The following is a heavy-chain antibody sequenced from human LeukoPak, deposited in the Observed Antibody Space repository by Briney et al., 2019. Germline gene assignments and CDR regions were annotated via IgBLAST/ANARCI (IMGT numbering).Heavy chain of an antibody. V-gene: IGHV5-51*01. CDR1: GDSFTSYW. D-gene: IGHD6-13*01. CDR3: ARRGPRIAAAGDDY. CDR2: IYPDDSDT. Sequence: GESLKISCKGYGDSFTSYWIGWVRQMPGKGLEWMGIIYPDDSDTRYSPSFQGQVTISVDKSISTAYLQWSSLKASDTAMYYCARRGPRIAAAGDDYWGQGTLVTVSS. J-gene: IGHJ4*02.